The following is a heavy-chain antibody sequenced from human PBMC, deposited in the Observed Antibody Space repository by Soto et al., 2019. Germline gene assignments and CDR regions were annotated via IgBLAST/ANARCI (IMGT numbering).Heavy chain of an antibody. D-gene: IGHD3-10*01. CDR1: GFTFSSYS. CDR2: ISSSSSFI. CDR3: ARDPNYYGSGSYADAFDI. Sequence: EVQLVESGGGLVKPGGSLRLSCAASGFTFSSYSMNWVRQAPGKGLEWVSSISSSSSFIYYADSVKGRFTISRDNAKNSLYLQMNSLRAEDTAVYSCARDPNYYGSGSYADAFDIWGQGTMVTVSS. J-gene: IGHJ3*02. V-gene: IGHV3-21*01.